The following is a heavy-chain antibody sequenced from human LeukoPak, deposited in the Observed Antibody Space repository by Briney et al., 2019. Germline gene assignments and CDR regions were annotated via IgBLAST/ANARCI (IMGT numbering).Heavy chain of an antibody. J-gene: IGHJ4*02. CDR3: ARGKGYFDWLLDYFDY. CDR1: GGSISSYY. Sequence: SETLSLTCTVSGGSISSYYWSWIRQPPGKGLEWIGYIYYSGSTNYNPSLKSRVTISVDTSKNQFSLKLSSVTAADTAVYYCARGKGYFDWLLDYFDYWGQGTLVTVSS. D-gene: IGHD3-9*01. CDR2: IYYSGST. V-gene: IGHV4-59*01.